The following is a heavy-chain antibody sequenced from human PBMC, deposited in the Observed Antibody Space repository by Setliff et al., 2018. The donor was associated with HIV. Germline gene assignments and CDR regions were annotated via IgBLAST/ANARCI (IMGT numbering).Heavy chain of an antibody. CDR1: GFTVSNNY. CDR2: IYTGGST. D-gene: IGHD2-8*01. V-gene: IGHV3-66*02. Sequence: GSLRLSCAASGFTVSNNYMSWVRQAPGKGLEWVSIIYTGGSTYYADAVKGRFTISRDNSKNTLYLQMNSLRAEDTAVYYCARTEEWWRTFDYWGQGTLVTVSS. CDR3: ARTEEWWRTFDY. J-gene: IGHJ4*02.